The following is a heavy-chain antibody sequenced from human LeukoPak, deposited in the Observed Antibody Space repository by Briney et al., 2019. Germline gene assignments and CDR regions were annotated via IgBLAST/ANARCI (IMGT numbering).Heavy chain of an antibody. CDR2: IKQDGSEK. Sequence: GGSLRLSCAASGFTFNRYWMSWVRQAPGKGLEWVANIKQDGSEKYYVDPVKGRFTISRDNAKNSLSLQMNSLRAEDTAVYYCAREAYYDSSGYYYRLFDYWGQGTLVTVSS. CDR3: AREAYYDSSGYYYRLFDY. D-gene: IGHD3-22*01. V-gene: IGHV3-7*01. CDR1: GFTFNRYW. J-gene: IGHJ4*02.